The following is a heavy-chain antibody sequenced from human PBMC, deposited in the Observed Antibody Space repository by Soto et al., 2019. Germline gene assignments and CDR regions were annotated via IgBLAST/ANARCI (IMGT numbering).Heavy chain of an antibody. CDR2: INPNSGVT. V-gene: IGHV1-2*06. J-gene: IGHJ4*02. D-gene: IGHD5-18*01. CDR3: AREEAVGRAMGDFDY. Sequence: QVQLVQSGAEVKKPGASVKVSCKASGYTFTGYYIHWVRQAPGQGLEWMGRINPNSGVTTYARKFQGRVTMTRDTSISTAYMELSRLRSDDTAVYYCAREEAVGRAMGDFDYWGQGSLVIVSS. CDR1: GYTFTGYY.